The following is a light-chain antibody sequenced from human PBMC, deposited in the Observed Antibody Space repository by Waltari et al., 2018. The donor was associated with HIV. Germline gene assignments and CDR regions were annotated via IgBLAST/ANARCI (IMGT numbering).Light chain of an antibody. J-gene: IGKJ2*01. CDR2: KAS. CDR1: QNVDSW. CDR3: QQYNSDFYT. Sequence: IQMTQSPSILSASVGDRITITCRDSQNVDSWLAWYQQRPGRAPKLLIYKASTLEYGAPARFTGSGSGTNFTLTINSLHPDDFATYYCQQYNSDFYTFGLGTRLDLK. V-gene: IGKV1-5*03.